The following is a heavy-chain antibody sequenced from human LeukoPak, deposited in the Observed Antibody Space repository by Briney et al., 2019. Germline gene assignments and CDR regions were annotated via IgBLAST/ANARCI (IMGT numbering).Heavy chain of an antibody. J-gene: IGHJ5*02. CDR1: GFTVSSNY. CDR2: IYYSGST. Sequence: LRLSCAASGFTVSSNYMSWIRQHPGKGLEWIGYIYYSGSTYYNPSLKSRVTISVDTSKNQFSLKLSSVTAADTAVYYCARDCRDDFWSGYYIDPWGQGTLVTVSS. D-gene: IGHD3-3*01. V-gene: IGHV4-31*02. CDR3: ARDCRDDFWSGYYIDP.